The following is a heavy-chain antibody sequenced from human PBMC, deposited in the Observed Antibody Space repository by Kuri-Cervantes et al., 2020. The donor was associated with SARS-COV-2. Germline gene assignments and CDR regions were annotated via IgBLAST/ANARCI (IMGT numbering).Heavy chain of an antibody. CDR1: GFTFSSYS. CDR2: ISSSSSYI. Sequence: GGSLRLSCAASGFTFSSYSMNWARQAPGKGLEWVSSISSSSSYIYYADSVTGRFTISRDNSKNSLYLQMNSLRTEDTAMYYCAKDIGYSSSSGQDYWGQGTLVTVSS. CDR3: AKDIGYSSSSGQDY. V-gene: IGHV3-21*04. D-gene: IGHD6-6*01. J-gene: IGHJ4*02.